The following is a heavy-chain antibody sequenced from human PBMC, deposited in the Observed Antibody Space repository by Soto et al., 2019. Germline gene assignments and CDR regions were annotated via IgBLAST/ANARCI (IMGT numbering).Heavy chain of an antibody. V-gene: IGHV1-69*04. CDR3: ARETGTLAAPTIDY. CDR1: GGTFSSYT. CDR2: IIPILGIA. D-gene: IGHD2-15*01. Sequence: SVKVSCKASGGTFSSYTISWVRQAPGQGLEWMGRIIPILGIANYAQKFQGRVTITADKSTITAYMELSSLRSEDTAVYYCARETGTLAAPTIDYWGQGTLVTVSS. J-gene: IGHJ4*02.